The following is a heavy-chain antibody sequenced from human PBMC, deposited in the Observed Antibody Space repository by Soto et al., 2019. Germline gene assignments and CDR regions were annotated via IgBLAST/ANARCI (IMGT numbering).Heavy chain of an antibody. Sequence: ASVKVSCKTWGYSFTTYGISWVRQAPGQGLEWMGWTSSNNGKTKYAQKFQGRVTMTTDKSTNTVHMELRSLRSGDTAVYYCARTSVAQSEDYFDYWGQGTLVTVSS. J-gene: IGHJ4*02. V-gene: IGHV1-18*01. CDR3: ARTSVAQSEDYFDY. D-gene: IGHD5-12*01. CDR2: TSSNNGKT. CDR1: GYSFTTYG.